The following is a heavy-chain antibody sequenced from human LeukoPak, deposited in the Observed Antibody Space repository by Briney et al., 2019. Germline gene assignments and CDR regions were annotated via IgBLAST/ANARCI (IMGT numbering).Heavy chain of an antibody. Sequence: GGSLRLSCAASGFTFSSYWMSWVRQAPGKGLEWVANIKQDGSEKYYVDSVKGRFTISRDNAKNSLYLQMNSLRAEDTAVYYCARDRPRYYDFWSGPDYWGQGTLVTVSS. V-gene: IGHV3-7*03. CDR1: GFTFSSYW. J-gene: IGHJ4*02. CDR2: IKQDGSEK. D-gene: IGHD3-3*01. CDR3: ARDRPRYYDFWSGPDY.